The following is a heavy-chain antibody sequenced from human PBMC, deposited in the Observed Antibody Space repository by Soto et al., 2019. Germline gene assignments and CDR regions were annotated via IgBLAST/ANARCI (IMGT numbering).Heavy chain of an antibody. V-gene: IGHV4-39*01. CDR3: ATHNWDLDP. D-gene: IGHD1-20*01. CDR1: GVSISTTTYY. CDR2: IYYSGRT. J-gene: IGHJ1*01. Sequence: SETLSLTCTVSGVSISTTTYYWGWIRQPPGKGLEWIGNIYYSGRTNYNPSLKGRVDISIDMSTNQFSLKLRSVTAADTAVYYCATHNWDLDPWGQGTLVTVS.